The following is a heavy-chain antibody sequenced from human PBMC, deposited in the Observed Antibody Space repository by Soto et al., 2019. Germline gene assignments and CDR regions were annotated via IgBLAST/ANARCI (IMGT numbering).Heavy chain of an antibody. V-gene: IGHV3-23*01. J-gene: IGHJ4*02. CDR1: GFTFSSYA. CDR2: ISGSGGST. D-gene: IGHD6-19*01. CDR3: AKDRLYSSGWYVVRGGDDY. Sequence: GGSLRLSCAASGFTFSSYAMSWVRQAPGKGLECVSAISGSGGSTYYADSVKGRFTISRDNSKNTLYLQMNSLRAEDTAVYYCAKDRLYSSGWYVVRGGDDYWGQGTLVTVSS.